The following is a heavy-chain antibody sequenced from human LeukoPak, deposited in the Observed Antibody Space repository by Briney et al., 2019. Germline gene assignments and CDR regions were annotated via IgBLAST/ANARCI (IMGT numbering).Heavy chain of an antibody. V-gene: IGHV4-59*01. Sequence: SETLSLTCTVSGDSISGYYWGWIRQPPGKGLEWIGYIYYTGTTNYNPSLKSRVTISVDTSKNQFSLKLRSVTAADTAVYYCTKVGTGTVDYLGQGTLVTVSS. CDR2: IYYTGTT. J-gene: IGHJ4*02. D-gene: IGHD1-1*01. CDR1: GDSISGYY. CDR3: TKVGTGTVDY.